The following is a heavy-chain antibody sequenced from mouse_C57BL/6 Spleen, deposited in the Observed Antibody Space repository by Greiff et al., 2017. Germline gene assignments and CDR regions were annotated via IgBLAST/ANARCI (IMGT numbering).Heavy chain of an antibody. CDR2: IDPENGDT. J-gene: IGHJ1*03. Sequence: EVMLVESGAELVRPGASVKLSCTASGFNIKDDYMHWVKQRPEQGLEWIGWIDPENGDTEYASKFQGKATITADTSSNTAYLQLSSLTSEDTAVYYCTTSGATVSSEEYFDVWGTGTTVTVSS. CDR1: GFNIKDDY. V-gene: IGHV14-4*01. D-gene: IGHD1-1*01. CDR3: TTSGATVSSEEYFDV.